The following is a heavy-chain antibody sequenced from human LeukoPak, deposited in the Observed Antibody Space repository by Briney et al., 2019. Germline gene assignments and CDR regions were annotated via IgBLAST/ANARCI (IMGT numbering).Heavy chain of an antibody. Sequence: SETLSLTCTVSGGSISSSSYYWGWIRQPPGKGLEWIGSIYYSGSTYYNPSLKSRVTISVDTSKNQFSLKLSSVTAADTAVYYCARENHSSSWYIDYWGQGTLVTVSS. CDR3: ARENHSSSWYIDY. CDR2: IYYSGST. D-gene: IGHD6-13*01. J-gene: IGHJ4*02. CDR1: GGSISSSSYY. V-gene: IGHV4-39*07.